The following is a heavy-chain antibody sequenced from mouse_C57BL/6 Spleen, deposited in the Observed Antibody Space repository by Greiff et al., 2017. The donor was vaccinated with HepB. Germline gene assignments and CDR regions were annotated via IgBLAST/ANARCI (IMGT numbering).Heavy chain of an antibody. V-gene: IGHV1-69*01. Sequence: QVQLQQPGAELVMPGASVKLSCKASGYTFTSYWMHWGKQRPGQGLEWIGEIDPSDSYTNSNQKFKGKSTLTVDKSSSTAYMQRSSLTSEDAAVYDCARRAGTGYADWGKRTLVTVSA. D-gene: IGHD3-3*01. CDR3: ARRAGTGYAD. CDR1: GYTFTSYW. CDR2: IDPSDSYT. J-gene: IGHJ3*01.